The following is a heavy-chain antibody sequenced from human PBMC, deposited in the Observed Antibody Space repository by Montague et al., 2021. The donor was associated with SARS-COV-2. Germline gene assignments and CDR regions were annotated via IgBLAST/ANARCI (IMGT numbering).Heavy chain of an antibody. CDR1: GGSISNYY. D-gene: IGHD3-3*01. J-gene: IGHJ6*02. CDR3: ARARGGTIFGVIGVYYGMDI. CDR2: MYYSGST. Sequence: SETLSLTCTVSGGSISNYYWSWIRQSPGKGLEWIANMYYSGSTKYNPSLKSRATISVDTSKNQFSLTLSSMTAADTAVYYCARARGGTIFGVIGVYYGMDIWGQGTTVTVS. V-gene: IGHV4-59*01.